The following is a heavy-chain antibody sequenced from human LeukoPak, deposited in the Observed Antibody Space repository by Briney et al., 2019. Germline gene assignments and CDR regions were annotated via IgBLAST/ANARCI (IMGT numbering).Heavy chain of an antibody. CDR2: IYYSGST. J-gene: IGHJ4*02. V-gene: IGHV4-39*07. Sequence: SETLSLTCTVSGGSISSSSYYWGWIRQPPGKGLEWIGSIYYSGSTNYNPSLKSRVTISVDTSKNQFSLKLSSVTAADTAVYYCARSSLCGGDCYPDYWGQGTLVTVSS. D-gene: IGHD2-21*02. CDR1: GGSISSSSYY. CDR3: ARSSLCGGDCYPDY.